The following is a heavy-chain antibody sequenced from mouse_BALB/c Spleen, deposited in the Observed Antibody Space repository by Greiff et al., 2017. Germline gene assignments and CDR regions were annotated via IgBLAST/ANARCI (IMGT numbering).Heavy chain of an antibody. J-gene: IGHJ4*01. V-gene: IGHV5-6-5*01. D-gene: IGHD1-1*01. Sequence: EVQLVESGGGLVKPGGSLKLSCAASGFTFSSYAMSWVRQTPEKRLEWVASISSGGSTYYPDSVKGRFTISRDNARNILYLQMSSLRSEDTAMYYCARGGTTVVATDMDYWGQGTSVTVSS. CDR2: ISSGGST. CDR3: ARGGTTVVATDMDY. CDR1: GFTFSSYA.